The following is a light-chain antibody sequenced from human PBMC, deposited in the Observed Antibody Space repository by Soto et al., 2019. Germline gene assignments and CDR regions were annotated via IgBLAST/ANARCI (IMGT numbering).Light chain of an antibody. V-gene: IGKV3-20*01. J-gene: IGKJ2*01. Sequence: IGLTQSPGTLSLSPGERATLSCRASQSVSSTYIAWYQQNPGQAPRLLIYGASSRATGIPDRFSGSGSGTAFTLTISRLEPEDFAVYFCQQYGRSPPFTFGQGTKVEIK. CDR3: QQYGRSPPFT. CDR2: GAS. CDR1: QSVSSTY.